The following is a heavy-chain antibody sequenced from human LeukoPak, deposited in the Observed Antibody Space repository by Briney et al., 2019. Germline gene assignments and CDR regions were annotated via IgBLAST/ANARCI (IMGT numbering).Heavy chain of an antibody. V-gene: IGHV4-38-2*01. CDR2: TYYSGST. D-gene: IGHD3-22*01. Sequence: PGGSLRLSCAASGFTFSDYYMSWIRQPPGKGLEWIGSTYYSGSTYYNPSLKSRVTISVDTSKNQFSLKLSSVTAADTAVFYCARANYYDSSGLRYWGQGTLVTVSS. CDR1: GFTFSDYY. CDR3: ARANYYDSSGLRY. J-gene: IGHJ4*02.